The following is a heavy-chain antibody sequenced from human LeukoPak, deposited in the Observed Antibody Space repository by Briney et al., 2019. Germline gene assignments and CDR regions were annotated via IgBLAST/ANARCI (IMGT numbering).Heavy chain of an antibody. J-gene: IGHJ4*02. V-gene: IGHV3-30*02. CDR1: GFTFSSYS. D-gene: IGHD6-19*01. CDR3: AKVSGSGWYLDY. CDR2: IRYDGSNK. Sequence: TGGSLRLSCAASGFTFSSYSMNWVRQAPGKGLEWVAFIRYDGSNKYYADSVKGRFTISRDNSKNTLYLQMNSLRAEDTAVYYCAKVSGSGWYLDYWGQGTLVTVSS.